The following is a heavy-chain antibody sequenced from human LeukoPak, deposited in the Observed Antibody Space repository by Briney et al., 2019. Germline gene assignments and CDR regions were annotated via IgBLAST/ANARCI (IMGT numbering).Heavy chain of an antibody. Sequence: SETLSLTCAVYGGSFSGYYWSWIRQPPGKGLEWIGEINHSGSTNYNPSLKSRATISVDTSKNQFSLKLSSLTAADTALYYCARDKYYCGGDCYSYYYYMDVWGKGTTVTVSS. D-gene: IGHD2-21*02. CDR2: INHSGST. V-gene: IGHV4-34*01. CDR3: ARDKYYCGGDCYSYYYYMDV. J-gene: IGHJ6*03. CDR1: GGSFSGYY.